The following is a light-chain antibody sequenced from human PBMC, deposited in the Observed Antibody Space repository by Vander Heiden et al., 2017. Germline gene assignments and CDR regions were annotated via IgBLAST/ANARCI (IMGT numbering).Light chain of an antibody. CDR2: DVS. CDR1: SSDVGSYNL. Sequence: QSALTKPASVSGSLGQSITISCTGTSSDVGSYNLVSWYQQHPGKAPKLMIYDVSKRPAGVSNRFSGSKSGNTASLTISGLQAEDEADYYCCSYAGSSTFEVFGGGTRLTVL. CDR3: CSYAGSSTFEV. V-gene: IGLV2-23*02. J-gene: IGLJ3*02.